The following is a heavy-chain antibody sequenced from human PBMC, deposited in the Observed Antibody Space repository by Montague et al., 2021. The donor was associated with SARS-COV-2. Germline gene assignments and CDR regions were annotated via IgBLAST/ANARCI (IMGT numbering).Heavy chain of an antibody. V-gene: IGHV4-59*01. D-gene: IGHD3-3*01. Sequence: SETLSLTCTVSGGSISSYYWSWIRQPPGKGLEWIGYIYYSGSTNYNPSLKSRVTISVDTSKSQFSLKLSSVTAADTAVYYCARAQMNRITIFGVVAEFDPWGQGTLVTVSS. CDR1: GGSISSYY. CDR2: IYYSGST. J-gene: IGHJ5*02. CDR3: ARAQMNRITIFGVVAEFDP.